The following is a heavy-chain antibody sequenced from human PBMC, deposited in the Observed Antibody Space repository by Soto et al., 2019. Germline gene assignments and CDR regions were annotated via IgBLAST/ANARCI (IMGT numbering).Heavy chain of an antibody. J-gene: IGHJ4*02. Sequence: QVQLQESGPGLVKPSQTLSLTCSVSGGSISSGGYYWSWIRQHPGKGLEWIGYIYYSGTIYYNPSLKSRVAISVDMSKNQFSLKLSSVTAADTAVYYCARGTVPVVRGNIGCFDYWGQGTLVTVSS. CDR2: IYYSGTI. V-gene: IGHV4-31*03. CDR3: ARGTVPVVRGNIGCFDY. D-gene: IGHD3-10*01. CDR1: GGSISSGGYY.